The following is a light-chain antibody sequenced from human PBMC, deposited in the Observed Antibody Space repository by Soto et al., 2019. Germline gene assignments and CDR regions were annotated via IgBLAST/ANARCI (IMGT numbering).Light chain of an antibody. J-gene: IGKJ1*01. Sequence: IVMTQSPATLSVSPWERATLSCRASQTIDNQLAWYQQRPGQAPRLLIYGASIRATGIPARFSGSGSGTEFTLTISGLQSEDFGVYYCQQYKDWRTFGQGTKV. V-gene: IGKV3-15*01. CDR3: QQYKDWRT. CDR1: QTIDNQ. CDR2: GAS.